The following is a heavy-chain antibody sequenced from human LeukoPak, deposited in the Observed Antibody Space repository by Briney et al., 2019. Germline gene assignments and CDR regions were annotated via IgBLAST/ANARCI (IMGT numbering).Heavy chain of an antibody. D-gene: IGHD6-13*01. CDR2: IYYSGST. J-gene: IGHJ5*01. V-gene: IGHV4-39*01. Sequence: SETLSLTCTVSGGSISSSSYYWGWIRQPPGKGLEWIGSIYYSGSTYYNPSLKSRVTISVDTSKNQFSLKLSSVTAADTAVYYCARHKYSSSWSGNWFDSWGQGTLVTVSS. CDR1: GGSISSSSYY. CDR3: ARHKYSSSWSGNWFDS.